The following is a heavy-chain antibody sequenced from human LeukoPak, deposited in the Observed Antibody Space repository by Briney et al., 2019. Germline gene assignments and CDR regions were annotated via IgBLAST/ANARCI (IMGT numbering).Heavy chain of an antibody. CDR1: GFTVSSNY. V-gene: IGHV3-23*01. Sequence: GGSLRLSCAASGFTVSSNYMSWVRQAPGKGLEWVSIVSGSGGSTNYADSVKGRFTISRDNSKNTLYLQMNTLRAEDTAVYYCAKGHLYSTSSTSFDYWGQGTLVTVSS. CDR3: AKGHLYSTSSTSFDY. J-gene: IGHJ4*02. D-gene: IGHD6-6*01. CDR2: VSGSGGST.